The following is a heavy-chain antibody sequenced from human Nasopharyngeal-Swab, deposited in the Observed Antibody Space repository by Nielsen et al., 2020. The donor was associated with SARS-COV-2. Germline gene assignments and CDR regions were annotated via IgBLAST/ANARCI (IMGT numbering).Heavy chain of an antibody. D-gene: IGHD4-17*01. CDR1: VGTFINSG. CDR2: IIPVFGTP. CDR3: AKVRTNYGMGLNGALDP. V-gene: IGHV1-69*13. Sequence: SVKVSCKSSVGTFINSGFSWVRQAPGQGLEWMGGIIPVFGTPLYTQKFQGRVTISADESTTTTYMELSSLRSQDTAVYYCAKVRTNYGMGLNGALDPWGQGTLVTVSS. J-gene: IGHJ5*02.